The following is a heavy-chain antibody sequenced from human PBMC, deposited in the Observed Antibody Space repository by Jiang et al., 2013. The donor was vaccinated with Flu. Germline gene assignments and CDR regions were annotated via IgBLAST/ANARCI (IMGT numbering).Heavy chain of an antibody. Sequence: YSFTSYWISWCADARKGLEWMGGLILVTLIPTTARLQGHVTISADKSISTAYLQWSSLKASDTAMYYCARQTMGTRGGSCCYDAFDIWGQGTMVTVSS. CDR1: YSFTSYW. J-gene: IGHJ3*02. D-gene: IGHD2-15*01. CDR3: ARQTMGTRGGSCCYDAFDI. V-gene: IGHV5-10-1*01. CDR2: LILVTLIP.